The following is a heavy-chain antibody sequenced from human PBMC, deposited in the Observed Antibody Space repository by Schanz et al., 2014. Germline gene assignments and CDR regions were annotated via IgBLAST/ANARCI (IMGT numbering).Heavy chain of an antibody. CDR2: MNPNSGNP. CDR1: RYTFNTYG. Sequence: QVQLVQSGAEVKKPGASVKVSCEASRYTFNTYGLNWVRQAPGQGLEWLGWMNPNSGNPGFAQKFRGRVTMTRNTSMSTAYIELHILTSEDTAVYYCARGRTFDYWGQGTLGTVSS. V-gene: IGHV1-8*02. CDR3: ARGRTFDY. J-gene: IGHJ4*02.